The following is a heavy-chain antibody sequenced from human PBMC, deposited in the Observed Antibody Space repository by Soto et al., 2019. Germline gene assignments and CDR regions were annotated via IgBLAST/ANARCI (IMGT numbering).Heavy chain of an antibody. CDR2: ISYIGNT. D-gene: IGHD4-17*01. CDR3: ARFDFGDYRGLDY. Sequence: QVHLQESGPGLVKPSETLSLTCTVSSGSISGYYWSWIRQPPGKGLECIGYISYIGNTHYNPSLMSRVTISIDTLKNQFSLKVTSVTAADTAVYYCARFDFGDYRGLDYWGQGTLVTVSS. V-gene: IGHV4-59*08. J-gene: IGHJ4*02. CDR1: SGSISGYY.